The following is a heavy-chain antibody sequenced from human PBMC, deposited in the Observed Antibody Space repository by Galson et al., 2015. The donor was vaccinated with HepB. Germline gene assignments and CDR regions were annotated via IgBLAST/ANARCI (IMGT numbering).Heavy chain of an antibody. CDR3: AKSRDSYYYDSSGYSFDY. V-gene: IGHV3-23*01. J-gene: IGHJ4*02. CDR2: ISGSGGST. CDR1: GFTFSSYA. Sequence: SLRLSCAASGFTFSSYAMSWVRQATGKGLEWVSAISGSGGSTYYADSVKGRFTISRDNSKNTLYLQMNSLRAEDTAVYYCAKSRDSYYYDSSGYSFDYWGQGTLVTVSS. D-gene: IGHD3-22*01.